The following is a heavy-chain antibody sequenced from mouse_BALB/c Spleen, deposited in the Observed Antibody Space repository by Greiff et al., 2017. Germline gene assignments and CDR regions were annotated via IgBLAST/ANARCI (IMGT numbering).Heavy chain of an antibody. CDR2: ISSGGSYT. CDR1: GFTFSSYG. J-gene: IGHJ4*01. Sequence: EVQGVESGGDLVKPGGSLKLSCAASGFTFSSYGMSWVRQTPDKRLEWVATISSGGSYTYYPDSVKGRFTISRDNAKNTLYLQMSSLKSEDTAMYYCARHGAGTGDAMDYWGQGTSVTVSS. V-gene: IGHV5-6*01. CDR3: ARHGAGTGDAMDY. D-gene: IGHD4-1*01.